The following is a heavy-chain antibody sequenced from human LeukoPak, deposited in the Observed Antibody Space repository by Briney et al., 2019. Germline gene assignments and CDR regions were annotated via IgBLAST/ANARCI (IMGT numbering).Heavy chain of an antibody. Sequence: GGSLRLSCAASGFTFSSYSMNWVRQAPGKGLEWVSYISSSSSTIYYADSVKGRFTISRDNAKNSLYLQMNSLRAEDTAVYYCARDNGDYSDDYWGQGTLVTVSS. CDR3: ARDNGDYSDDY. V-gene: IGHV3-48*04. D-gene: IGHD4-17*01. CDR2: ISSSSSTI. J-gene: IGHJ4*02. CDR1: GFTFSSYS.